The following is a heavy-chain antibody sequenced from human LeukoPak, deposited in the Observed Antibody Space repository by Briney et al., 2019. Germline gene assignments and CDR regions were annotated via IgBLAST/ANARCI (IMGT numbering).Heavy chain of an antibody. Sequence: GGSLRLSCAASGFTFSSYWMSWVRQAPGKGLEWVANIKQDGSEKYYVDSVKGRFTISRDNAKNSLYLQMNSLRAEDTAVYYCARDLFRVSITMVRGVTNDYWGQGTLVTVSS. D-gene: IGHD3-10*01. J-gene: IGHJ4*02. CDR1: GFTFSSYW. CDR2: IKQDGSEK. CDR3: ARDLFRVSITMVRGVTNDY. V-gene: IGHV3-7*01.